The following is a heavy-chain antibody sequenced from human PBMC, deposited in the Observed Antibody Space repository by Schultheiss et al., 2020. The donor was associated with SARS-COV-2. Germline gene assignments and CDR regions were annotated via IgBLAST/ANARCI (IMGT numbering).Heavy chain of an antibody. CDR3: ARGLPFWSGYYARMGWYFDY. CDR2: IYYSGST. D-gene: IGHD3-3*01. Sequence: SETLSLTCTVSGGSISSYYWSWIRQPPGKGLEWIGYIYYSGSTNYNPSLKSRVTISVDTSKNQFSLKLSSVTAADTAVYYCARGLPFWSGYYARMGWYFDYWGQGTLVTVS. CDR1: GGSISSYY. J-gene: IGHJ4*02. V-gene: IGHV4-59*01.